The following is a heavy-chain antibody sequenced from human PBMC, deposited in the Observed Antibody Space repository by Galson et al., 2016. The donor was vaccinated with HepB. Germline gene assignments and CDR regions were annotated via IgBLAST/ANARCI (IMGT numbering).Heavy chain of an antibody. V-gene: IGHV4-39*01. CDR2: IFWSWTT. J-gene: IGHJ6*02. Sequence: SETLSLTCTVSGGTTRNSNYFWGWVRQSPGKGLEWIGAIFWSWTTYQNPSLDSRVSLDVDTSTNQVSLKLSSVTAADTAVYYCARQMPDIWGGGMDVWGQGTTVTVSS. D-gene: IGHD2-15*01. CDR1: GGTTRNSNYF. CDR3: ARQMPDIWGGGMDV.